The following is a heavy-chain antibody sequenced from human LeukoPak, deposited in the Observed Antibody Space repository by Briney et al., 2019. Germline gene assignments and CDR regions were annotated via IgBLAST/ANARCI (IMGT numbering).Heavy chain of an antibody. J-gene: IGHJ2*01. CDR2: ISGSGGST. CDR3: AKATIMTTATNWYFDL. CDR1: GFSVSSNY. V-gene: IGHV3-23*01. D-gene: IGHD4-17*01. Sequence: TGGSLRLSCAASGFSVSSNYMSWVRQAPGKGLEWVSAISGSGGSTYYADSVKGRFTISRDNSKNTLYLQMNSLRAEDTAVYYCAKATIMTTATNWYFDLWGRGTLVTVSS.